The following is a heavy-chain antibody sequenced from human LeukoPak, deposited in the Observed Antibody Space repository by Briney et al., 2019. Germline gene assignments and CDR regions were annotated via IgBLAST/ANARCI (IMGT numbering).Heavy chain of an antibody. Sequence: GGSLRLSCAASGFTFSNAWMSWVRQAPGKGLEWVANIKQDGSEKYYVDSVKGRFTISRDNAKNSLYLQMNSLRAEDTAVYYCAKGIAGTDAFDIWGQGTMVTVSS. CDR2: IKQDGSEK. J-gene: IGHJ3*02. CDR1: GFTFSNAW. V-gene: IGHV3-7*01. D-gene: IGHD6-13*01. CDR3: AKGIAGTDAFDI.